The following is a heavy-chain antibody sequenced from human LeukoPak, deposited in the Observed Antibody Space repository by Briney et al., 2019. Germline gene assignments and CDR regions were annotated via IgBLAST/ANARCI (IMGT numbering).Heavy chain of an antibody. CDR3: ARTTYGSPRAFDI. J-gene: IGHJ3*02. CDR2: IYTGGST. Sequence: PSETLSLTCTVSGDSVSSYYWSWIRQPAGKGLEWIGRIYTGGSTNYNPSLRRRLTLSADRSKTRFSLKVTSVTAADTAVYYCARTTYGSPRAFDIWGQGTVVTVSS. CDR1: GDSVSSYY. D-gene: IGHD1-26*01. V-gene: IGHV4-4*07.